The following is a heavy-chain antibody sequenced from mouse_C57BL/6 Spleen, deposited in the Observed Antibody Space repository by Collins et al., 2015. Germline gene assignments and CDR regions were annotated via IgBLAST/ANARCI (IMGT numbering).Heavy chain of an antibody. CDR2: IDPSDSYT. D-gene: IGHD1-1*01. Sequence: QVQLQQPGAELVRPGTSVKLSCKASGYTFTSYWMHWVKQRPGQGLEWIGVIDPSDSYTNYNQKFKGKATLTVDTSSSTAYMQLSSLTSEDSAVYYCARGILRSWFAYWGQETLVTVSA. CDR1: GYTFTSYW. J-gene: IGHJ3*01. V-gene: IGHV1-59*01. CDR3: ARGILRSWFAY.